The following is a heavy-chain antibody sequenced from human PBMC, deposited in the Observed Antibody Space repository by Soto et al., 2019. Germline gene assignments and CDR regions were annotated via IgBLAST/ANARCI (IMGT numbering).Heavy chain of an antibody. CDR3: VKGHDLSGSSEVFDI. D-gene: IGHD3-22*01. CDR1: GFTFGEYG. CDR2: ISWNSGKI. V-gene: IGHV3-9*01. J-gene: IGHJ3*02. Sequence: GGSLILSCVASGFTFGEYGMHWVRQTPGKGLEWVSGISWNSGKIVYADSVRGRFTISRDNAKNSLHLQMNSLRAEDTALYYCVKGHDLSGSSEVFDIWGQGTMVTVSS.